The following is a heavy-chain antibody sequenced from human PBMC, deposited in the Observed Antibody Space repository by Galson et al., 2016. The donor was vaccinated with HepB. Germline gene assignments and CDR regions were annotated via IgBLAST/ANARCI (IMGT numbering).Heavy chain of an antibody. Sequence: SLRLSCAASGFTFSTYEPHWVRQTSGIGLEWVSSITTSGDTYYAGSVKGRFTISRENVKSTLYLQMNSLGVEDTAVYYCTRLNRYGAPRGGGLDVWGQGTTVTVSS. CDR2: ITTSGDT. V-gene: IGHV3-13*01. D-gene: IGHD4-17*01. CDR1: GFTFSTYE. CDR3: TRLNRYGAPRGGGLDV. J-gene: IGHJ6*02.